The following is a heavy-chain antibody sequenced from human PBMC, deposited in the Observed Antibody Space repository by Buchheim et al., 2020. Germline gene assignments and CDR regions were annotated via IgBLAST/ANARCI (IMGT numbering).Heavy chain of an antibody. CDR1: GFTFSDYE. V-gene: IGHV3-48*03. Sequence: QLVESGGGLIQPGGSLRLSCAASGFTFSDYEMNWVRLAPGKGLEWVSYISSSGGTMFYADSVQGRFTISRDNAKKSGYLQMNSLRAEDTAMYYCARDPQYGDYLDFWGQGTL. CDR3: ARDPQYGDYLDF. CDR2: ISSSGGTM. D-gene: IGHD4-17*01. J-gene: IGHJ4*02.